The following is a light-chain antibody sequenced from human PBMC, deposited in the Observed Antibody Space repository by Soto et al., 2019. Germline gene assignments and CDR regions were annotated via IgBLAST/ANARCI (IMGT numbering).Light chain of an antibody. Sequence: DLPMTQSPSTLSASVGDRVTITCRASQSISSWLAWYQQKPGKAPELLIYDASSLESGVPSRFSGSGSGTEFTLTISSLQPDDFATYYCQQYNSYSRTFGQGTKVEIK. J-gene: IGKJ1*01. CDR1: QSISSW. CDR2: DAS. CDR3: QQYNSYSRT. V-gene: IGKV1-5*01.